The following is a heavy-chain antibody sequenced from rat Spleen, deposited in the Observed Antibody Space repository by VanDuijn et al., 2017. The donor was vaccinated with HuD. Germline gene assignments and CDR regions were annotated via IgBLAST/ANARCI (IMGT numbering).Heavy chain of an antibody. D-gene: IGHD5-1*01. V-gene: IGHV5-22*01. CDR2: ICYEGSST. J-gene: IGHJ1*01. CDR3: ARHCLGSWYFDF. CDR1: GFTFSDYY. Sequence: EVQLVESGGGLVQPGRSLKLSCAVSGFTFSDYYMAWVRQAPNKGLEWVASICYEGSSTYYGDSVKGRFTISRDNAKSTLYLQMNSLRSEDTATYYCARHCLGSWYFDFWGPGTMVTVSS.